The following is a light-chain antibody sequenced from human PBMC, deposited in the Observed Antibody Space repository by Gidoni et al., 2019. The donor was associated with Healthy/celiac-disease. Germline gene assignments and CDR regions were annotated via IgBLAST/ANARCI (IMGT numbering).Light chain of an antibody. V-gene: IGKV1-39*01. CDR3: QQSYSTPLA. Sequence: DLQMTQSPSSLSASVGDRVTITCRARQSISSYLNWYQQKPGKAPKLLIYAASSLQSGVPSRCSGSGSGTDFTLTISSLQPEDFATYYCQQSYSTPLAFGGGTKVEIK. CDR1: QSISSY. CDR2: AAS. J-gene: IGKJ4*01.